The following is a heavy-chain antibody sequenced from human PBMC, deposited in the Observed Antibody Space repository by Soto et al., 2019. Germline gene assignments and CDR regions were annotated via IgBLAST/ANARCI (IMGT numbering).Heavy chain of an antibody. Sequence: QVQLQESGPGLVKPSETLSLTCTVSGGSISSYYWSWIRQPPGKGLEWIGYIYYSGSTNYNPSLKSRVTISVDTSKNQFSLKLSSVTAADTAVYYCARQPQNYDFWSGYLYGMDVWGQGTTVTVSS. CDR3: ARQPQNYDFWSGYLYGMDV. CDR1: GGSISSYY. V-gene: IGHV4-59*01. D-gene: IGHD3-3*01. J-gene: IGHJ6*02. CDR2: IYYSGST.